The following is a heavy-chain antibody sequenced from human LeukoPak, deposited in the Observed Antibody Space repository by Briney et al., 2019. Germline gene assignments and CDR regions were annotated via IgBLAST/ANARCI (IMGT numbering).Heavy chain of an antibody. CDR2: ISGSGGST. CDR3: VKRRDSSGYYYDY. Sequence: GGSLRLSCAASGFTFSSYGMSWVRQAPGKGLEWVSAISGSGGSTYYADFVKGRFTISRDNSKNTLYLQMNSLRAEDTAVYYCVKRRDSSGYYYDYWGQGTLVTVSS. D-gene: IGHD3-22*01. J-gene: IGHJ4*02. CDR1: GFTFSSYG. V-gene: IGHV3-23*01.